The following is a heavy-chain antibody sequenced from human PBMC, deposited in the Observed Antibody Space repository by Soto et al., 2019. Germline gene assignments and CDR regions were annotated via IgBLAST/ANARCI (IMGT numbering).Heavy chain of an antibody. V-gene: IGHV4-31*03. J-gene: IGHJ4*02. Sequence: QVQLQESGPGLVKPSQTLSLTCTVSGGSISSGTSYWSWIRQRPGKGVEWIGYIFYSGSFYYTPSLRGRVMILADTSKNQFTLRLSSGTAADTAVYYCARAPETPSILGVALPYFFDYWGQGALVTVSS. CDR1: GGSISSGTSY. D-gene: IGHD3-3*01. CDR2: IFYSGSF. CDR3: ARAPETPSILGVALPYFFDY.